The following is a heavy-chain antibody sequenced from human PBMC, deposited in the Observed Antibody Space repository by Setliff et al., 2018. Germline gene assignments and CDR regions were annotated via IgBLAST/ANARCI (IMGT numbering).Heavy chain of an antibody. D-gene: IGHD3-22*01. CDR1: GGTFSSYA. V-gene: IGHV1-69*10. CDR2: IIPILAIA. Sequence: ASVKVSCKASGGTFSSYAISWVRQAPGQGLEWMGGIIPILAIANYAQKFQGRVTITTDESTSTAYMELSSLRSEDTAVYYCARGNYYDSSGYSVDYWGQGTLVTVSS. CDR3: ARGNYYDSSGYSVDY. J-gene: IGHJ4*02.